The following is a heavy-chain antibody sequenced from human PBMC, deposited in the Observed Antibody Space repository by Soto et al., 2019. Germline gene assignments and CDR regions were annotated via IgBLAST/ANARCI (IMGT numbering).Heavy chain of an antibody. CDR2: ISYDGSNK. D-gene: IGHD6-13*01. CDR1: GFTFSSYA. CDR3: ARALAAAGPFDY. V-gene: IGHV3-30-3*01. Sequence: QVQLVESGGGVAQPGRSLRLSCAASGFTFSSYAMHWVRQAPGKGLEWVAVISYDGSNKYYADSVKGRFTISRDNSKNTLYLQMNSLRAEDTAVYYCARALAAAGPFDYWGQGTLVTVSS. J-gene: IGHJ4*02.